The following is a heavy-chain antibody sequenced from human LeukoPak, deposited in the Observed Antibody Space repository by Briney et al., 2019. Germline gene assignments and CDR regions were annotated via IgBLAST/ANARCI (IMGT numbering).Heavy chain of an antibody. V-gene: IGHV3-23*01. Sequence: GGSLRLSCTVSGLTFSDAWMTWVRQAPGKGLEWVSGISNSDGSTYNADSVKGRFIISRDDSKNTLYLQMNSLRAEDTAVYYCAKKKGVVGATPFDYWGQGTLVTVSS. CDR1: GLTFSDAW. CDR2: ISNSDGST. CDR3: AKKKGVVGATPFDY. J-gene: IGHJ4*02. D-gene: IGHD1-26*01.